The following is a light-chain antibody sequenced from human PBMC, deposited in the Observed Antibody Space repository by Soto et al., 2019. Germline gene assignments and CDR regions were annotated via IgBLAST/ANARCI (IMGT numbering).Light chain of an antibody. Sequence: QSVLTQPPSASGSPGQSVTISCTGTNSDVGSYNYVSLYQQHPGKAPKLMIYEVTKRPSGVPDRFSGSKSGNTASLTVSGLQAEDEADYYCSSYAGSNNLVFGTGTKLTVL. CDR3: SSYAGSNNLV. CDR1: NSDVGSYNY. J-gene: IGLJ1*01. CDR2: EVT. V-gene: IGLV2-8*01.